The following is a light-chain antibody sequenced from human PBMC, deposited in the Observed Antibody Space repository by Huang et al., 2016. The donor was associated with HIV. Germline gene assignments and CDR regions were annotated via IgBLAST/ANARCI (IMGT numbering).Light chain of an antibody. J-gene: IGKJ1*01. CDR1: QSLLQSDGKTY. Sequence: EIVLTQTPLFLSVTPGQPASISCKSSQSLLQSDGKTYMCWYLQKPGQSPHLLIYEASRRFSGVPDRFIGSGSGTDFTLKISRVEAEDVGVDFCMQGAHLPWTFGQGTTVDIK. V-gene: IGKV2-29*02. CDR2: EAS. CDR3: MQGAHLPWT.